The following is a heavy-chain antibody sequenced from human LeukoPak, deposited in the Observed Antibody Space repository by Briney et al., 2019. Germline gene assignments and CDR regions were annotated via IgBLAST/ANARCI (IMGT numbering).Heavy chain of an antibody. V-gene: IGHV1-18*01. CDR1: GYTFTSYG. Sequence: ASVKVSCKASGYTFTSYGISWVRQAPGQGLEWMGWISAYNGNTNYAQKLQGRVTMTTDTSTSTAYMELRSLRSDDTAVYYCARVRSSVRLYYYGMDVWGQGTTVTVSS. CDR3: ARVRSSVRLYYYGMDV. CDR2: ISAYNGNT. D-gene: IGHD6-19*01. J-gene: IGHJ6*02.